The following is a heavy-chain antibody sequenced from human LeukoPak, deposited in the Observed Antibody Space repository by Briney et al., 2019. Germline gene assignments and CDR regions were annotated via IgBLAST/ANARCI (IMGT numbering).Heavy chain of an antibody. CDR1: GFTLSGYH. CDR3: AREGYSSGRAAAFDY. D-gene: IGHD6-19*01. V-gene: IGHV3-30*04. J-gene: IGHJ4*02. Sequence: PGGSLRLSCAASGFTLSGYHMHWVRQAPGKGLEWVALIPYDGGNKQYAASVEGRFTISRDNSQNTIYLYMNSLRTDDAAVYYCAREGYSSGRAAAFDYWGQGTLVTVSS. CDR2: IPYDGGNK.